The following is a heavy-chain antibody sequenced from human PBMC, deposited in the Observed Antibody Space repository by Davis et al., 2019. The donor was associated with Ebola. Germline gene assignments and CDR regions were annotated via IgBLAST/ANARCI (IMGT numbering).Heavy chain of an antibody. CDR2: IKQDGGEK. D-gene: IGHD4-23*01. CDR1: GSIFSHYW. J-gene: IGHJ6*02. Sequence: PGGSLRLSCAASGSIFSHYWMSWVRQAPGKGPEWVAIIKQDGGEKYYVDSVKGRFTISRDNAKNSLFLQMNSLRAEDTALYYCASGDGRGNSYDMDVWGQGTTVTVSS. V-gene: IGHV3-7*03. CDR3: ASGDGRGNSYDMDV.